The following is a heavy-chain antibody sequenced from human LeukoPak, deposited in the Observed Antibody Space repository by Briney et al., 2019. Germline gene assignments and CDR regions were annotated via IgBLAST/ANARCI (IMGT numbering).Heavy chain of an antibody. D-gene: IGHD3-22*01. CDR2: ISYDGSNK. CDR3: AKDHGLYYDFAGMDV. CDR1: GFTFSSYG. J-gene: IGHJ6*02. V-gene: IGHV3-30*18. Sequence: QAGGSLRLSCAASGFTFSSYGMHWVRQAPGKGLEWVAVISYDGSNKYYADSVKGRFTISRDNSKNTLYLQMNSLRAEDTAVYYCAKDHGLYYDFAGMDVWGQGTTVTVSS.